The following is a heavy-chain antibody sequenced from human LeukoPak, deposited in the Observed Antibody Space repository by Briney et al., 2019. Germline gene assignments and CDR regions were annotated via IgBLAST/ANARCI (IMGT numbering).Heavy chain of an antibody. CDR1: GGSISSSSYY. V-gene: IGHV4-39*01. CDR3: ARQTPSGWYYFDY. D-gene: IGHD6-19*01. Sequence: SQTLSLTCTVSGGSISSSSYYWGWIRQPPGKGLDWIGSIYYSGSTYYNPSFKSRVTISVDPSKNQFSLKLSSVTAADTAVYYCARQTPSGWYYFDYWGQGTLVTVSS. CDR2: IYYSGST. J-gene: IGHJ4*02.